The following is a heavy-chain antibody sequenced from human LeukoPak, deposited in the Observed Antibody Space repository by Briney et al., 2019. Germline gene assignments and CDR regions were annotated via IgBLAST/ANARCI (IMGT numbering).Heavy chain of an antibody. J-gene: IGHJ1*01. CDR3: ARLSSGRPHEYFQH. V-gene: IGHV4-59*01. D-gene: IGHD3-22*01. CDR2: IYSSGST. Sequence: PSETLSLTCTVSGGSMSSYYWSWVRQPPGKGLEWIAYIYSSGSTNYNPSLKSRATISVDTSKNQFSLKLTFVTAADTAVYYCARLSSGRPHEYFQHWGQGTLVTVSS. CDR1: GGSMSSYY.